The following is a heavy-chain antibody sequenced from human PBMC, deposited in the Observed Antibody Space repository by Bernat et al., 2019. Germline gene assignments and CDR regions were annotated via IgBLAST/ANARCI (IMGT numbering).Heavy chain of an antibody. V-gene: IGHV3-21*01. D-gene: IGHD6-13*01. Sequence: EVQLVESGGGLVKPGGSLRLSCAASGFTFSSYSMNWVRQAPGKGLEWVSSISSSSSYIYYADSVKGRFTISRDNAKNSLYLQMNSLRAEDTVVYYCARDETAAAGPYNWFDPWGQGTLVTVSS. CDR1: GFTFSSYS. CDR3: ARDETAAAGPYNWFDP. CDR2: ISSSSSYI. J-gene: IGHJ5*02.